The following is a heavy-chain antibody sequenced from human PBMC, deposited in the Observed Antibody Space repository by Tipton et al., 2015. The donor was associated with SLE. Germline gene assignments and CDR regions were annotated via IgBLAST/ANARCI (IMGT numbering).Heavy chain of an antibody. CDR3: ARGSWTGQYYDH. CDR2: IYYSGTT. Sequence: LRLSCTVSGGSISSGSYYWGWIRQPPGKGLEWIGSIYYSGTTYYNPSLKSRVTISIDTSKNQFSLRLNSVTAADTAVYYCARGSWTGQYYDHWGQGTLVTVSS. CDR1: GGSISSGSYY. D-gene: IGHD3/OR15-3a*01. V-gene: IGHV4-39*07. J-gene: IGHJ4*02.